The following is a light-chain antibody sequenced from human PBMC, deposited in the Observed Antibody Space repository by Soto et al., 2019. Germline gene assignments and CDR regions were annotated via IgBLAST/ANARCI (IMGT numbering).Light chain of an antibody. CDR2: GNS. Sequence: QPVLTQPPSVSGAPGQRVTISCTGSSSNIGAGYDVHWYQQLRGTAPKLLIYGNSNRPSGVPDRFSGSKSGTSASLAITGLQAEDEADYYCQSYDSSLSVVFGGGTKLTVL. J-gene: IGLJ2*01. V-gene: IGLV1-40*01. CDR1: SSNIGAGYD. CDR3: QSYDSSLSVV.